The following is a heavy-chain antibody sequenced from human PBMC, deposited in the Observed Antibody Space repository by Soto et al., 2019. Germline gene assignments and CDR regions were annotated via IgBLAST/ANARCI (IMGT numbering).Heavy chain of an antibody. CDR3: AGEVRGVIKD. V-gene: IGHV4-31*03. CDR2: IYYSGST. J-gene: IGHJ4*02. CDR1: GGSISSGGYY. Sequence: SETLSLTCTVSGGSISSGGYYWSWIRQHPGKGLEWIGYIYYSGSTYYNPSLKSRVTISVDTSKNQFSLKLSSVTAADTAVYCCAGEVRGVIKDWGQGTLVTVSS. D-gene: IGHD3-10*01.